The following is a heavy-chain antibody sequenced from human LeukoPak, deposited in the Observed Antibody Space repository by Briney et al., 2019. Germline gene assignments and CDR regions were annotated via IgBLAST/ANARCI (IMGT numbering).Heavy chain of an antibody. CDR3: ARGSHYYDSGRYYYYGLDV. CDR1: GFTFSDYW. D-gene: IGHD3-10*01. CDR2: IKQDGNEK. J-gene: IGHJ6*02. Sequence: AGGSQRLSCAASGFTFSDYWRTWAGQAPGKGREWVANIKQDGNEKYYVDSVRGRFTISRDNAKKSLYLQMKSLRAEDTAVYYCARGSHYYDSGRYYYYGLDVWGQGTTVTVSS. V-gene: IGHV3-7*03.